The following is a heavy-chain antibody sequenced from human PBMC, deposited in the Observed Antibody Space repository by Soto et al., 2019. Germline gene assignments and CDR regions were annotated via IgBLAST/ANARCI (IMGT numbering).Heavy chain of an antibody. J-gene: IGHJ4*02. D-gene: IGHD3-9*01. CDR3: ATTGILTGYYLAPGFDY. CDR1: GYTLTELS. V-gene: IGHV1-24*01. CDR2: FDPEDGET. Sequence: ASVKVSCKVSGYTLTELSMHWVRQAPGKGLEWMGGFDPEDGETIYAQKFQGRVTMTEDTSTDTAYMQLSSLRSEDTAVYYCATTGILTGYYLAPGFDYWGQGTLVTVSS.